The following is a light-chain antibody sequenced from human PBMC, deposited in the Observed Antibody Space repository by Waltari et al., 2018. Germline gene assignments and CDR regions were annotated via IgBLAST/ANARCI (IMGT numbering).Light chain of an antibody. CDR2: DTS. CDR3: QKYASLPAT. CDR1: QSVSRS. J-gene: IGKJ1*01. V-gene: IGKV3-20*01. Sequence: EVVLTQSPGTLSLSPGEGVTLSCRASQSVSRSLAWYQQKPGQAPRLLIYDTSRRATGIPDRFSGSGSGTDFSLTISRLEPEDFAMYYCQKYASLPATFGQGTKVEIK.